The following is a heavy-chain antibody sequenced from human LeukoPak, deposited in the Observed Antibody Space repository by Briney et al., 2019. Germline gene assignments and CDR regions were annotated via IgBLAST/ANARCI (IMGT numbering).Heavy chain of an antibody. CDR3: ARGLDYYGSRSYLNNWFDP. CDR1: GGSISSYY. J-gene: IGHJ5*02. D-gene: IGHD3-10*01. Sequence: SETLSLTCTVSGGSISSYYWSWIRQPPGKGLEWIGYIYYSGRTNYNPSLKSRVTISVDTSKNQFSLKLNSVTAADTAVYYCARGLDYYGSRSYLNNWFDPWGQGTLVTVSS. V-gene: IGHV4-59*12. CDR2: IYYSGRT.